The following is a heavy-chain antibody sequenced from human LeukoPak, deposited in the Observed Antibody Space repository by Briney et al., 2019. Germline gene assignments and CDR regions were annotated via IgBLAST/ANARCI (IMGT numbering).Heavy chain of an antibody. CDR3: ARLANYVPVY. CDR1: GYSLTTNYS. V-gene: IGHV4-38-2*01. Sequence: SETLSLTCSVSGYSLTTNYSWGWIRQPPGKGLEWIGSAHHRGRTFYNPSLKSRLTISLETSKNHFSLKLTSVTSADTAVYYCARLANYVPVYWGQGTLVIVSS. CDR2: AHHRGRT. J-gene: IGHJ4*02. D-gene: IGHD1-7*01.